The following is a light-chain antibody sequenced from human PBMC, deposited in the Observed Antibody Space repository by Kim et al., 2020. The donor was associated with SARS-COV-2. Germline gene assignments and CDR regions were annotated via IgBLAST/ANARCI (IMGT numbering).Light chain of an antibody. V-gene: IGKV3-15*01. CDR1: QSVNSN. CDR2: GAS. CDR3: QQYNSWPLT. J-gene: IGKJ4*01. Sequence: EIVMTQSPATLSVSPGERATLSCRASQSVNSNLAWYQQKPGQAPRLLIYGASTRAPGIPARFSGSGSGTEFTLTISSLQSEDFAVYYCQQYNSWPLTFGGGTKVDIK.